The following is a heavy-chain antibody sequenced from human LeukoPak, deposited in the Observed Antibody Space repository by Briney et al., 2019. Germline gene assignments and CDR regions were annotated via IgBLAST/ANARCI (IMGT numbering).Heavy chain of an antibody. Sequence: SVKVSCKASGDTFSNSIITWVRQAPGQGLEWMGGIIPIFGTSNYAQKFQGRVTITADKSTSTTYMELSSLRSEDTAVYYCARDRYYDFWSGSHYFDYWGQGTLVTVSS. J-gene: IGHJ4*02. CDR3: ARDRYYDFWSGSHYFDY. D-gene: IGHD3-3*01. V-gene: IGHV1-69*06. CDR1: GDTFSNSI. CDR2: IIPIFGTS.